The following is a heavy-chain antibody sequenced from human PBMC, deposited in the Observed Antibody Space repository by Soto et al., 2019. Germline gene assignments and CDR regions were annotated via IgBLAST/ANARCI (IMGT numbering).Heavy chain of an antibody. V-gene: IGHV1-69*02. CDR2: IIPMVTVT. CDR1: GGTFNTYT. J-gene: IGHJ3*01. CDR3: SIGSWSAETFDV. Sequence: QVHLIQSGAEVKKPGSSVKVSCKAAGGTFNTYTLIWVRQAPGHGLEWMGRIIPMVTVTNSAQKFQGRLTLTADKSTGTAFMELTSLRSDDTAVHYCSIGSWSAETFDVWGQGTMVTVSS. D-gene: IGHD2-2*01.